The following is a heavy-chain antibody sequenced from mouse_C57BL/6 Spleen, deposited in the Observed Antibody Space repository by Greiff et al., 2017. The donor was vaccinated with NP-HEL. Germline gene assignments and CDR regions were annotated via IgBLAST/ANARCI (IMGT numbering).Heavy chain of an antibody. J-gene: IGHJ2*01. D-gene: IGHD2-2*01. CDR1: GFTFSDYG. V-gene: IGHV5-17*01. Sequence: EVMLVESGGGLVKPGASLKLSCAASGFTFSDYGMHWVRQAPEKGLEWVAYISSGSSTINYADKVKGRFTISRDNATNTLFLQMTSLRSEDTAMYYCARGLYFDYWGQGTTLTVSS. CDR2: ISSGSSTI. CDR3: ARGLYFDY.